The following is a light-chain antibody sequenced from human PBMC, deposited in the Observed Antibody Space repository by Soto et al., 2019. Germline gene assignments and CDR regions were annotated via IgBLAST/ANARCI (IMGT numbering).Light chain of an antibody. CDR2: LNNDGSH. Sequence: QLVLTQSPSASASLGASVKLTCTLSSGHSNYAIAWHQQQPEKGPRYLMKLNNDGSHSKGDGIPDRFSGSSSGAERYLTISLLQSEDESDYYCQTWDTGISVVFGGGTKVTVL. CDR3: QTWDTGISVV. J-gene: IGLJ2*01. V-gene: IGLV4-69*01. CDR1: SGHSNYA.